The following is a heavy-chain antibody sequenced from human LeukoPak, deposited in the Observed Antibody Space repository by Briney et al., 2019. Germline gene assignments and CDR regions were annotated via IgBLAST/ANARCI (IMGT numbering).Heavy chain of an antibody. CDR3: ARDVSLGAEYFQH. CDR1: GFTFSSYG. Sequence: GGSLRLSCAASGFTFSSYGMHWVRQAPGKGLEWVAVISYDGSNKYYADSVKGRFTISRDNSKNTLYLQMNSLRAEDTAVYYCARDVSLGAEYFQHWGQGTLVTVSS. CDR2: ISYDGSNK. V-gene: IGHV3-30*03. J-gene: IGHJ1*01.